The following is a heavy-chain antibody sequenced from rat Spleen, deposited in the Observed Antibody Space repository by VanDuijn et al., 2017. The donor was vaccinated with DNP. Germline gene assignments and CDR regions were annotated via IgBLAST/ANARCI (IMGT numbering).Heavy chain of an antibody. CDR2: INTRGTTI. V-gene: IGHV5-25*01. J-gene: IGHJ2*01. CDR1: GITFSNYD. D-gene: IGHD1-12*03. CDR3: AYYYDGYY. Sequence: EVKLVESGGGLVQPGRSLKLSCAASGITFSNYDMAWVRQAPTRGLEWVASINTRGTTIYYRDSVKGRFTVSRDNAKFTLYLQMDSPRSEDTATYYCAYYYDGYYWGQGVMVTVSS.